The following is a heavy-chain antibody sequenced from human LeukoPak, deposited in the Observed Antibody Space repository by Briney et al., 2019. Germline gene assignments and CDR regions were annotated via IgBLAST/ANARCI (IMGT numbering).Heavy chain of an antibody. CDR3: AKGTYSSGWY. V-gene: IGHV3-23*01. J-gene: IGHJ4*02. D-gene: IGHD6-19*01. CDR1: GFTFSSYA. Sequence: PGGSLGLSCAASGFTFSSYAMSWVRQAPGKGLEWVSAISGSDGTTYYADSVKGRFTISRDNSKNTLYLQMNSLRAEDTAVYYCAKGTYSSGWYWGQGTLVTVSS. CDR2: ISGSDGTT.